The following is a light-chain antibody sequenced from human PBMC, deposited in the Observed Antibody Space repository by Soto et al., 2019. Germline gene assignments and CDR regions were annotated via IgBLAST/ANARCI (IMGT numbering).Light chain of an antibody. V-gene: IGLV7-46*01. J-gene: IGLJ1*01. Sequence: QAVVTQEPSLTVSPGGTVTLTCGSSTGTVTSGHYPYWFQQKPGQAPRTLIYDTVKKHSWTPARFSGSLLGGKAALTLSGAQPEDEADYYCLLSNYGPSVFGAGTKVTVL. CDR3: LLSNYGPSV. CDR2: DTV. CDR1: TGTVTSGHY.